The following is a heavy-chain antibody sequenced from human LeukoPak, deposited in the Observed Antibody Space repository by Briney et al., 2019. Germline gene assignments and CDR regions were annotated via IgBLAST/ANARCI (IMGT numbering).Heavy chain of an antibody. CDR1: GGSISSYY. V-gene: IGHV4-59*01. J-gene: IGHJ4*02. D-gene: IGHD6-19*01. Sequence: SETLSLTCTVSGGSISSYYWSWIRQPPGKGLEWIGYIYHSVDTKYNASLKSRVTISVDTSKSQFSLKLSSVTAADTAVYYCARGGPNSSGWRIDYWGQGTLVTASS. CDR2: IYHSVDT. CDR3: ARGGPNSSGWRIDY.